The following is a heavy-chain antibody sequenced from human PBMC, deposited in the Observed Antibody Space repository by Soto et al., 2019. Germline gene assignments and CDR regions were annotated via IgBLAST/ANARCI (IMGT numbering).Heavy chain of an antibody. CDR3: ARGTAAGGLDY. V-gene: IGHV3-48*01. D-gene: IGHD6-13*01. Sequence: EVQLVESGGGLVQPGGSLRLSCTASGFTFSSYSMNWVRQAPGKGLEWVSYISSSSSTIYYADSVKGRFTISRDNAKNLLYVQMNSLRAEDTAVYYCARGTAAGGLDYWGQGTLVTVSS. J-gene: IGHJ4*02. CDR1: GFTFSSYS. CDR2: ISSSSSTI.